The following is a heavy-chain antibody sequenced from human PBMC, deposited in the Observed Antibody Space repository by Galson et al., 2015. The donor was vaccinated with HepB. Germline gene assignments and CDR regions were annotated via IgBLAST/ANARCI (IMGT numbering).Heavy chain of an antibody. CDR3: AKSGSYYRHLDS. V-gene: IGHV3-23*01. D-gene: IGHD3-10*01. Sequence: LRLSCATSGFIFGGYDMSWVRQAPGTGLEWVSRISDSGGKTDYADSVKGRFTMSRDNSKSTVHLQMRSLSADDTATYYCAKSGSYYRHLDSWGQGTLVVGS. J-gene: IGHJ4*02. CDR1: GFIFGGYD. CDR2: ISDSGGKT.